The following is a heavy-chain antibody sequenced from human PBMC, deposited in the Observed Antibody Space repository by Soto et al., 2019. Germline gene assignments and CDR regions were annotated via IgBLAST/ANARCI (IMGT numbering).Heavy chain of an antibody. V-gene: IGHV3-33*01. CDR1: GFTFSSYA. J-gene: IGHJ3*02. CDR2: IWNDATNK. Sequence: QVQLVESGGGVVQPGRSLRLSCAASGFTFSSYAMHWVRQAPGKGLEWVAVIWNDATNKYYADSVKGRFTISRDNSKTTLYLQMNSLRAEDTAVYYCARDNWNYVSAFDIWGQGTMVTVSS. D-gene: IGHD1-7*01. CDR3: ARDNWNYVSAFDI.